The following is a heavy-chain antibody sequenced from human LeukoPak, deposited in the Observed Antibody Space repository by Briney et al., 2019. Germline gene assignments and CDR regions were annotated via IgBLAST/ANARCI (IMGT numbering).Heavy chain of an antibody. CDR3: AREIAAAGPHDNWSDP. V-gene: IGHV4-59*01. CDR2: IYYSGST. J-gene: IGHJ5*02. CDR1: GGSISSYY. Sequence: SETLSLTCTVSGGSISSYYWSWIRQPPGKGLEWIGYIYYSGSTNYDPSLKSRVTISVDTSKNQFSLKLSSVTAADTAVYYCAREIAAAGPHDNWSDPWGQGTLVTVSS. D-gene: IGHD6-13*01.